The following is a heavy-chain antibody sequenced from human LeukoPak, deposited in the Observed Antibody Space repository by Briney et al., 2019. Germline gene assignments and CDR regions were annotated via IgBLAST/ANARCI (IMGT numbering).Heavy chain of an antibody. CDR3: ATPLLYSSSWPLDY. V-gene: IGHV3-48*03. D-gene: IGHD6-13*01. J-gene: IGHJ4*02. CDR2: ISSSGSTI. Sequence: PGGSLRLSCAASGFTFSSYEMNWVRQAPGKGLEWVSYISSSGSTIYYADSVKGRFTTSRDNAKNSLYLQMNSLRAEDTAVYYCATPLLYSSSWPLDYWGQGTLVTVSS. CDR1: GFTFSSYE.